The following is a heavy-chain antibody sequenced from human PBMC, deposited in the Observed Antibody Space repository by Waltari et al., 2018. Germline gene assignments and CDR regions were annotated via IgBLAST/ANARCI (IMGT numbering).Heavy chain of an antibody. V-gene: IGHV1-69*04. CDR2: IIPILCIT. D-gene: IGHD1-26*01. CDR1: GGSFNSHA. Sequence: QVQLVQSGAEVKKPGSSVKVSCKASGGSFNSHAISWVRQAPGQGLWLIGGIIPILCITNYAQRFQGRVTITADESTSTAYLELSRLRYEDSAVYFCARDEGATDPVYWWFDPWGQGTLVTVSS. J-gene: IGHJ5*02. CDR3: ARDEGATDPVYWWFDP.